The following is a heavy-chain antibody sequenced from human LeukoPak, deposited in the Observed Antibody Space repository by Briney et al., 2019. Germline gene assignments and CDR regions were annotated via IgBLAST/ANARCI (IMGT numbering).Heavy chain of an antibody. V-gene: IGHV3-53*01. J-gene: IGHJ5*01. D-gene: IGHD3-22*01. CDR2: IYSGGST. CDR1: GFTVSSNY. Sequence: PGGSLRLSCAASGFTVSSNYMSWVRQAPGKGLEWDSVIYSGGSTYYADSVKGRFTISRDNSKNTLYLQMNSLRAEGTAVYYCAKDRPNFHENSGHYYRRDGDSWGQGTLVTVSS. CDR3: AKDRPNFHENSGHYYRRDGDS.